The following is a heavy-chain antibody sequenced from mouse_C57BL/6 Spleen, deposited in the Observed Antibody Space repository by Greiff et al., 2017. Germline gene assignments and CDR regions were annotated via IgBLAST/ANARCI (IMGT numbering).Heavy chain of an antibody. CDR1: GYTFTSYW. J-gene: IGHJ4*01. CDR2: IDPSDSYT. Sequence: VQLQQPGAELVMPGASVKLSCKASGYTFTSYWMHWVKQRPGQGLEWIGEIDPSDSYTNYNQKFKGKSTLTVDKSSSTAYMQLSSLTSEDSAVYYCARILQGYAMDYWGQGTSVTVSS. CDR3: ARILQGYAMDY. V-gene: IGHV1-69*01. D-gene: IGHD2-10*01.